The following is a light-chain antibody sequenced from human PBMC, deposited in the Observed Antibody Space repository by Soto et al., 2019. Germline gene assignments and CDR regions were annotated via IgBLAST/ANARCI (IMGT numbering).Light chain of an antibody. V-gene: IGKV3-11*01. Sequence: EIVLTQSPATLSLSPGERATLSCRASQSVSSYLAWYQQKPGQAPRLLICDASYRATGIPARFSGSGSGTDFTLTFSSLEPEDFAVYYCQQRSKWPLTFGGGTKVEIK. CDR1: QSVSSY. CDR2: DAS. J-gene: IGKJ4*01. CDR3: QQRSKWPLT.